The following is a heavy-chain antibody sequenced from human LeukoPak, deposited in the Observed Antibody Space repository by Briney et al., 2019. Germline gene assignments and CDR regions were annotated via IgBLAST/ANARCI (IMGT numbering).Heavy chain of an antibody. V-gene: IGHV4-34*01. CDR3: AVGYYFDY. J-gene: IGHJ4*02. D-gene: IGHD1-26*01. CDR1: GGSFSGYY. CDR2: INHSGST. Sequence: ASEILSLTCAVYGGSFSGYYWSWIRQPPGKGLEWIGEINHSGSTNYNPSLKSRVTISVDTSKNQFSLKLSSVTAADTAVYYCAVGYYFDYWGQGTLVTVSS.